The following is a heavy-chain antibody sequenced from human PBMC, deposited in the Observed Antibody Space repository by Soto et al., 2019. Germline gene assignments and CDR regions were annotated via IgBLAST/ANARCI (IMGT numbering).Heavy chain of an antibody. D-gene: IGHD3-3*02. J-gene: IGHJ4*02. CDR1: CVSMNNYY. CDR3: VRGFVYSGFSSMGYFDS. V-gene: IGHV4-59*01. CDR2: IYFNGRT. Sequence: PSETLSLTCSVSCVSMNNYYWNWIRQPPGKGLEWVGYIYFNGRTHYNPSLKSRVTISEDSSKNQFFLKLSSVTAADTAVYYCVRGFVYSGFSSMGYFDSWGRGALVTVSS.